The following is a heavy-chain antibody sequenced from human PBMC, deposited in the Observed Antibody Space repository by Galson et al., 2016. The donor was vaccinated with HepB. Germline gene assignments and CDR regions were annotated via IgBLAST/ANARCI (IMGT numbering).Heavy chain of an antibody. J-gene: IGHJ5*02. V-gene: IGHV3-23*01. CDR1: GFTFITSV. D-gene: IGHD6-13*01. Sequence: SLRLSCAASGFTFITSVMSWVRQTPGKGLEWVSSFRGRANTQYADSVRGRFTASRDDSKGTPFLQMNSLTADDTAVYYCVKDRPYGTGWYGCSESWGQGTLVIVSS. CDR3: VKDRPYGTGWYGCSES. CDR2: FRGRANT.